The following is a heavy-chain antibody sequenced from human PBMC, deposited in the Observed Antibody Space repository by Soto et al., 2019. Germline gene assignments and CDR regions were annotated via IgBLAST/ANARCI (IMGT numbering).Heavy chain of an antibody. CDR1: GFTFSSYG. CDR3: AKDRGRRYCSGGSCYHDAFDI. Sequence: QVQLVESGGGVVQPGRSLRLSCAASGFTFSSYGMHWVRQAPGKGLEWAAVISYDGSNKYYADSVKGRFTISRDNSKNTLYLQMNSLIAEDTAVYYCAKDRGRRYCSGGSCYHDAFDIWGQGTMVTVSS. D-gene: IGHD2-15*01. V-gene: IGHV3-30*18. J-gene: IGHJ3*02. CDR2: ISYDGSNK.